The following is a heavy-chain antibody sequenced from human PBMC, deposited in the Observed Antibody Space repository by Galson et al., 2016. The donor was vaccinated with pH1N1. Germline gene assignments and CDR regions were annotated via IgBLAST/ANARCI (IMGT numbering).Heavy chain of an antibody. CDR1: GFTFTDYY. CDR3: AIGGIRVVGSVDL. V-gene: IGHV1-69-2*01. D-gene: IGHD3-10*01. Sequence: VKVSCKVSGFTFTDYYMHWVQQAPGRGLEWMGLIDPEDGETKYAERFQGRVTITADTSTDTAYMELNSLRSEDTAVYYCAIGGIRVVGSVDLWGQGTLVTVSS. J-gene: IGHJ5*02. CDR2: IDPEDGET.